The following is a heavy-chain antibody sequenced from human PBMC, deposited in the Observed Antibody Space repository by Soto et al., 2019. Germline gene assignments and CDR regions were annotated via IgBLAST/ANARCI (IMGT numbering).Heavy chain of an antibody. D-gene: IGHD1-26*01. J-gene: IGHJ3*02. Sequence: QVQLVASGVGVVQPGRSLRLSCAASGFTLSSYVMHWVRQAPGKGLEWVAVISYDGSNKYYADSVKGRFTISRDNSKNTLYLQMNSMRAEDKGVYYCAKFTWELGAFDIWGQGTMVTVSS. V-gene: IGHV3-30*18. CDR1: GFTLSSYV. CDR3: AKFTWELGAFDI. CDR2: ISYDGSNK.